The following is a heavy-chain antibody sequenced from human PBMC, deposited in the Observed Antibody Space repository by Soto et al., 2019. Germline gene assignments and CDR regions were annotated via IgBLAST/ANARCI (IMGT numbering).Heavy chain of an antibody. CDR3: ARIDCTNGVCYTEGNWFDP. CDR2: IYHSGST. V-gene: IGHV4-4*02. Sequence: SETLSLTCAVSGGSISSSNWWSWVRQPPGKGLEWIGEIYHSGSTNYNPSLKSRVTISVDKSKNQFSLKLSSVTAADTAVYYCARIDCTNGVCYTEGNWFDPWGQGTLVTVSS. J-gene: IGHJ5*02. CDR1: GGSISSSNW. D-gene: IGHD2-8*01.